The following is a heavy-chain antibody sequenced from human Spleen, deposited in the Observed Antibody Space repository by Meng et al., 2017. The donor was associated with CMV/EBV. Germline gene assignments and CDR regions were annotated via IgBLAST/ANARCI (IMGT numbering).Heavy chain of an antibody. J-gene: IGHJ6*02. CDR2: TNTDGTTT. CDR3: AYSSSYYYYGMDV. Sequence: GESLKISCAASGFTFGDYAMHWVRQAPGKGLEWVSRTNTDGTTTDYADSVKGRFTISRDNSKNTLYLQMNSLRAEDTAVYYCAYSSSYYYYGMDVWGQGTTVTVSS. CDR1: GFTFGDYA. V-gene: IGHV3-74*01. D-gene: IGHD6-6*01.